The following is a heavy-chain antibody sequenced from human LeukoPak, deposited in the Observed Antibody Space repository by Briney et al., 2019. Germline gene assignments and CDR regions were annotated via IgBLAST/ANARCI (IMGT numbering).Heavy chain of an antibody. CDR1: GGTFSSYA. V-gene: IGHV1-69*13. D-gene: IGHD2-15*01. J-gene: IGHJ5*02. CDR3: ARDLKGYCSGGSCYGNWFDP. Sequence: SVKVSCKASGGTFSSYAISWVRQAPGQGLEWMGGIIPIFGTANYAQKFQGRVTITADESTSTAYMELSSLRSEDTAVYYCARDLKGYCSGGSCYGNWFDPWGQGTLVTVSS. CDR2: IIPIFGTA.